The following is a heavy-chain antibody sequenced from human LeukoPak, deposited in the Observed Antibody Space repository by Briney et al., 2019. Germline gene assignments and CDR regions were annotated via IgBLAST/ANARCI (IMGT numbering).Heavy chain of an antibody. V-gene: IGHV4-59*01. CDR3: ARERGYYYDSSGYIFYDAFDI. D-gene: IGHD3-22*01. Sequence: PSETLSLTCTVSGGSISSYYWSWIRQPPGKGLEWIGYIYYSGSTNYNPSLKSRVTISVDTSKNQFSLKLSSVTAADTAVYYCARERGYYYDSSGYIFYDAFDIWGQGTMVTVSS. J-gene: IGHJ3*02. CDR1: GGSISSYY. CDR2: IYYSGST.